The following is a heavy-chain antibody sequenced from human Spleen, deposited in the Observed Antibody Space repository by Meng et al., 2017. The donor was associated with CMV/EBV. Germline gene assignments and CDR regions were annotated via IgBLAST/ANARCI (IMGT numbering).Heavy chain of an antibody. V-gene: IGHV1-46*01. Sequence: CEAPGYTFTNYYVHGVRQAPGQGLEWMGIINTSGGGTSYAQKYQGRVTMTGDTSTSTVYMDLSSLRSEDTAVYYCARGAGRDGYNGDFWGQGTLVTVSS. J-gene: IGHJ4*02. CDR2: INTSGGGT. CDR1: GYTFTNYY. CDR3: ARGAGRDGYNGDF. D-gene: IGHD5-24*01.